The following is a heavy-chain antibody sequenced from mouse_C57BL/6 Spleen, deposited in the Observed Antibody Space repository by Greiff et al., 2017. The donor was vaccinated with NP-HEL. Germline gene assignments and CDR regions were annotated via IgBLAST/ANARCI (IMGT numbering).Heavy chain of an antibody. V-gene: IGHV5-16*01. J-gene: IGHJ2*01. CDR1: GFTFSDYY. Sequence: EVKLVESEGGLVQPGSSMKLSCTASGFTFSDYYMAWVRQVPEKGLEWVANINYDGSSTYYLDSLKSRFIISRDNAKNILYLQMSSLKSEDTATYYCARDRWDEPFDYWGQGTTLTVSS. CDR3: ARDRWDEPFDY. CDR2: INYDGSST. D-gene: IGHD4-1*01.